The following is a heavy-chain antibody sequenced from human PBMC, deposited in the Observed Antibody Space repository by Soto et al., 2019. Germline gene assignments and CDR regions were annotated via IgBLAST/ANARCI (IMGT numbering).Heavy chain of an antibody. V-gene: IGHV3-23*01. CDR1: GIPFSSFA. Sequence: EVQLLESGGGLVQLGGSLRLSCAASGIPFSSFAMGWVRQAPGKGLEWVSTINPGGDNTYYADSVKGRFTISRDNSRNTLYLQMSGLGDEDTAVYYCANRGRFYFDHWGQGTLVTVSS. CDR3: ANRGRFYFDH. CDR2: INPGGDNT. D-gene: IGHD3-10*01. J-gene: IGHJ4*02.